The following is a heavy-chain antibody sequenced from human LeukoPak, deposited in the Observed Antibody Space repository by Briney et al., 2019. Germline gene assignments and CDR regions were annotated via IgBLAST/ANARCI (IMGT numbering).Heavy chain of an antibody. Sequence: GGSLRLSCAASGFTFSSYWMSWVRQAPGKGLEWVANIKQDGSEKYYVDPVKGRFTISRDNAKNSLYLQMNSLRAEDTAVYYCARAVLPYYYYGMDVWGQGTTVTVSS. CDR1: GFTFSSYW. V-gene: IGHV3-7*01. CDR3: ARAVLPYYYYGMDV. CDR2: IKQDGSEK. J-gene: IGHJ6*02.